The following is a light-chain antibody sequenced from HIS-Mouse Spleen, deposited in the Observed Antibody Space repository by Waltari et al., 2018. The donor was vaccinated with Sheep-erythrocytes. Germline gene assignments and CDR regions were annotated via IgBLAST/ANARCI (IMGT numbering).Light chain of an antibody. CDR3: SSYTSSSTWV. J-gene: IGLJ3*02. CDR1: SSDVGGYNH. Sequence: QSALTQPASVSGSPGQSITISCTGTSSDVGGYNHVSWYQQHPGKAPKLMIYEVSNRPSGVSNRFSGSKSGNTASLTISGLQPEDEADYYCSSYTSSSTWVFGGGTKLTVL. CDR2: EVS. V-gene: IGLV2-14*01.